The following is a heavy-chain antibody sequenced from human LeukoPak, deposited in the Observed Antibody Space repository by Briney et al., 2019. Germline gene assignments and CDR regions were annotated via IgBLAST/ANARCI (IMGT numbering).Heavy chain of an antibody. J-gene: IGHJ4*02. D-gene: IGHD1-26*01. V-gene: IGHV1-18*04. CDR1: GYTFINYG. CDR2: ISPYNGDT. CDR3: ARGSGSYYYFDY. Sequence: GSVKVSCKASGYTFINYGISWVRQAPGQGLEWMGWISPYNGDTDYAQKVQGRATMTTDTSTSTAYMELRSLTSDDTAVYYCARGSGSYYYFDYWGQGSLVTVSS.